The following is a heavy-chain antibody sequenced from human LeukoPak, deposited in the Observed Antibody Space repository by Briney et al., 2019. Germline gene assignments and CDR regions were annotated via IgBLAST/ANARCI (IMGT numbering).Heavy chain of an antibody. CDR1: GGSFSGYY. V-gene: IGHV4-34*01. J-gene: IGHJ5*02. D-gene: IGHD3-3*01. Sequence: SETLSLTCAVYGGSFSGYYWSWIRQPPGKGLEWIGEINHSGSTNYNPSLKSRVTISVDTSKNQFSLKLSSVTAADTAVYYCARGGVTIFGVVKGRFDPWGQGTLVTVSS. CDR2: INHSGST. CDR3: ARGGVTIFGVVKGRFDP.